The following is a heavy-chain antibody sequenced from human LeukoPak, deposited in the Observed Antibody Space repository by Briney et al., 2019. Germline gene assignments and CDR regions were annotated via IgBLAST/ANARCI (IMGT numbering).Heavy chain of an antibody. D-gene: IGHD3-3*01. J-gene: IGHJ4*02. V-gene: IGHV4-34*01. Sequence: SETLSLTCTVSGGSISSYYWSWIRQPPGKGLEWIGEINHSGSTNYNPSLKSRVTISVDTSKNQFSLKLSSVTAADTAVYYCARHDFWSGDFDYWGQGTLVTVSS. CDR1: GGSISSYY. CDR3: ARHDFWSGDFDY. CDR2: INHSGST.